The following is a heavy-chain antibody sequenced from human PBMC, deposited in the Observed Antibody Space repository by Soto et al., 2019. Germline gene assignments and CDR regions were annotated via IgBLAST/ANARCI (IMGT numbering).Heavy chain of an antibody. V-gene: IGHV3-21*05. Sequence: PGGSLRLSCSASGFSISNFGMFWVRQAPGRGLEWISFISRSHSDIYYADSVKGRFTISRDNAKNSMFLQMNSLRDEDRAVYYCGRESRNGYIPYYTETWGQGVPVTVSS. CDR3: GRESRNGYIPYYTET. CDR2: ISRSHSDI. D-gene: IGHD1-26*01. CDR1: GFSISNFG. J-gene: IGHJ5*02.